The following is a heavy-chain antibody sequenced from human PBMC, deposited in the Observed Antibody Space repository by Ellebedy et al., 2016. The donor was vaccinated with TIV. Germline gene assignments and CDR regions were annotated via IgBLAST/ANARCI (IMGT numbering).Heavy chain of an antibody. Sequence: AASVKVSCKASGYSFTTYYIHWVRQSPGHGLEWMGLIDPSDGSTTSPLKFRARITMTRDTSTDTLYLEMSSLRNDDTAVNYCARGRGVGETADFWGQGTPVTVSS. CDR3: ARGRGVGETADF. CDR2: IDPSDGST. V-gene: IGHV1-46*01. CDR1: GYSFTTYY. D-gene: IGHD1-26*01. J-gene: IGHJ4*02.